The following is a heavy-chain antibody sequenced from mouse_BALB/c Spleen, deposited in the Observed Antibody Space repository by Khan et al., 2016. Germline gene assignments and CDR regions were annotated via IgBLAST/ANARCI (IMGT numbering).Heavy chain of an antibody. CDR3: VRPYSHGGFDY. D-gene: IGHD2-10*01. Sequence: EVQLVESGGGLVQPKGSLKLSCAASGFTFNTYAMNWVRQAPGKGLEWVARIRSKSNNYATYYADSVKDRFTISRDDTQSMLYLQMNNLKTEYTAMYYCVRPYSHGGFDYWGQGTTLTVSS. CDR1: GFTFNTYA. V-gene: IGHV10-1*02. J-gene: IGHJ2*01. CDR2: IRSKSNNYAT.